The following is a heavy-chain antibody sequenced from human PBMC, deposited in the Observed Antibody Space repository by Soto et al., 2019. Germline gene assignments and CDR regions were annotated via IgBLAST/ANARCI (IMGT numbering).Heavy chain of an antibody. D-gene: IGHD3-3*02. V-gene: IGHV4-39*01. CDR2: IYYSGST. CDR1: GGSISSSSYY. J-gene: IGHJ6*02. Sequence: PSETLSLTCTVSGGSISSSSYYWGWIRQPPGKGLEWIGSIYYSGSTYYNPSLKSRVTISVDTSKNQFSLKLSSVTAADTAVYYCARHNIFGVVYYGMDVWGQGTTVTVSS. CDR3: ARHNIFGVVYYGMDV.